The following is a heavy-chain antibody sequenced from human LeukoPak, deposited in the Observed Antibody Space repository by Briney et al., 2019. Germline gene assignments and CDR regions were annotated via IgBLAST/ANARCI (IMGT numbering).Heavy chain of an antibody. Sequence: TSETLSLTCTVSGVSISRSGYFWAWIRQSPGKGLEWIGSSDYTGGTTYKPSLKSRVTVSVDTSKNQFSLRLTSVTATDTAIYYCARDFGDFRTDYWGQGILVTVSS. J-gene: IGHJ4*02. CDR2: SDYTGGT. CDR1: GVSISRSGYF. D-gene: IGHD4-17*01. CDR3: ARDFGDFRTDY. V-gene: IGHV4-39*01.